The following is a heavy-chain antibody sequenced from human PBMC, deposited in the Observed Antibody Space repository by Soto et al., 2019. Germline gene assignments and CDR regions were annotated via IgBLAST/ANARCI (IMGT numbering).Heavy chain of an antibody. D-gene: IGHD2-21*02. J-gene: IGHJ3*01. Sequence: QVHLPESGPGLVKTSQTLSLTCTVSGGTITSGGYFWTWIRQHPGEGLEWIGYISYDGSAYYSPSLNSQVTILLHSADNQFSRIFNSVTASDPALYYFVRLSCSGDSCSFGGAFDVWGQGTLVTVSS. CDR2: ISYDGSA. CDR1: GGTITSGGYF. V-gene: IGHV4-31*01. CDR3: VRLSCSGDSCSFGGAFDV.